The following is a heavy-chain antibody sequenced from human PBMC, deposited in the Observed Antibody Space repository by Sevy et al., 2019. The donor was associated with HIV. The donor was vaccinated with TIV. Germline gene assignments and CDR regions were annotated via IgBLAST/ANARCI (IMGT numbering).Heavy chain of an antibody. J-gene: IGHJ4*02. V-gene: IGHV1-18*04. Sequence: ASVKVSCKASGYTFSRSVITWVRQAPGHRLEWMGWISTDNGKTNYAQKFQDRVTMTTDTSANTAYMELRSLRSDDTAIYFCARGRGIAVAGGGYYSDYWGQGSLVTVSS. CDR3: ARGRGIAVAGGGYYSDY. D-gene: IGHD6-19*01. CDR1: GYTFSRSV. CDR2: ISTDNGKT.